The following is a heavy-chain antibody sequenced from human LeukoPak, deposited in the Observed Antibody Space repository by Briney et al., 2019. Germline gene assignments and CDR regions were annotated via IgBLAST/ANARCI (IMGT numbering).Heavy chain of an antibody. CDR1: GFTFDDYA. CDR2: ISWNSGSI. V-gene: IGHV3-9*01. J-gene: IGHJ4*02. CDR3: EKNPPYSYDSSGPDS. D-gene: IGHD3-22*01. Sequence: PGRSLRLSCAASGFTFDDYAMHWVRQAPGKGLEWVSGISWNSGSIGYADSVKGRFTISRDNAKNSLYLQMNSLRAEDTALYYCEKNPPYSYDSSGPDSWGQEPLVPVS.